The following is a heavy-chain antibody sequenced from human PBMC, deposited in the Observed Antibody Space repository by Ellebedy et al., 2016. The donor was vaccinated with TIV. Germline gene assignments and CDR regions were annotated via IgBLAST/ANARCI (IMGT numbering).Heavy chain of an antibody. Sequence: SVKVSXKASGRCAFTSYTITWVRQAPGQGLEWMGGIIPLSPTANYAQKFQGRVTITADESTSTAYMELSSLRSEDTAIYYCTGKRGNGGYAYWGQGTLVTVSS. CDR1: GRCAFTSYT. CDR2: IIPLSPTA. J-gene: IGHJ4*02. D-gene: IGHD1-26*01. V-gene: IGHV1-69*13. CDR3: TGKRGNGGYAY.